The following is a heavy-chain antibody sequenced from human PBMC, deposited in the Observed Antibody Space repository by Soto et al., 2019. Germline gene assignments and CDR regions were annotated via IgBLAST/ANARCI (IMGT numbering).Heavy chain of an antibody. V-gene: IGHV4-59*08. D-gene: IGHD1-1*01. Sequence: QVQLQESGPGLVKPSETLSLTCTVSGGSIDGYNCAWIRQPPGKSLEWVGYVYYSGGSRYNPSLEXXVXXSMDTSKSQFSLQLRSVTAADTAVYYCVSQGIGTLHGLVDVWGRGTTVTVSS. J-gene: IGHJ6*02. CDR3: VSQGIGTLHGLVDV. CDR2: VYYSGGS. CDR1: GGSIDGYN.